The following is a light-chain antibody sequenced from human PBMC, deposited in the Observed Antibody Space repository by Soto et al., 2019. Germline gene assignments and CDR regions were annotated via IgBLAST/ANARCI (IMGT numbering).Light chain of an antibody. Sequence: QSALTQPASVSGSPGQSITISCTGTSSDVGGYNIVSWYQQHPGKAPKLMIYEVSNRPSGVSNRFSGSKSGNTASLTISGVHDDEEAAYYCCSYAGSSTYVVFGGGTKLTVL. CDR2: EVS. J-gene: IGLJ2*01. V-gene: IGLV2-23*02. CDR3: CSYAGSSTYVV. CDR1: SSDVGGYNI.